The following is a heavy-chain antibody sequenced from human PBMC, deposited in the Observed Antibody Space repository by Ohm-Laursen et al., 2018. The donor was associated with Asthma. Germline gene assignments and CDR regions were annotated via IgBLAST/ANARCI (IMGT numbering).Heavy chain of an antibody. CDR1: GISFGDSY. D-gene: IGHD3-22*01. V-gene: IGHV3-11*01. CDR3: AKEVNYYDSSGYSPFDY. J-gene: IGHJ4*02. Sequence: GSLRLSCTASGISFGDSYMSWIRQAPGKGLEWISYISASATTMYYADSVKGRFTISRDHSKKSVFLQMNSLKAEDTAVYYCAKEVNYYDSSGYSPFDYWGQGTLVTVSS. CDR2: ISASATTM.